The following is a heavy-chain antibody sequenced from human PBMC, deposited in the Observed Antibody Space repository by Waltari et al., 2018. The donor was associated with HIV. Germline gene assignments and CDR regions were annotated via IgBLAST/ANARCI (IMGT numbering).Heavy chain of an antibody. CDR3: ARQMTRRRDGYKVIDY. CDR2: IYPGDSDT. J-gene: IGHJ4*02. D-gene: IGHD5-12*01. Sequence: EVQLVQSGAEVKKPGESRKISCKGSGYSFTSYWIGWVRQMPGKGLEWMGIIYPGDSDTRYSPSVQGQVTISADKSISTAYLQWSSLKASDTAMYYCARQMTRRRDGYKVIDYWGQGTLVTVSS. V-gene: IGHV5-51*01. CDR1: GYSFTSYW.